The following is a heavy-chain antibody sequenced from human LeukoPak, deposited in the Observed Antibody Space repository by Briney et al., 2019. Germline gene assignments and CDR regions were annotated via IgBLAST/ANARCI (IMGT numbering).Heavy chain of an antibody. J-gene: IGHJ4*02. CDR1: GFTFSSYA. V-gene: IGHV3-30-3*01. CDR3: ARAYSGYVDY. Sequence: GGSLRLSCAASGFTFSSYAMHWVRQAPGKGLEWVAVISYDGSNKYYADSVKGRFTISRDNSKNTLYLQMNSLRAEDTAVYYCARAYSGYVDYWGQGTLATVSS. CDR2: ISYDGSNK. D-gene: IGHD1-26*01.